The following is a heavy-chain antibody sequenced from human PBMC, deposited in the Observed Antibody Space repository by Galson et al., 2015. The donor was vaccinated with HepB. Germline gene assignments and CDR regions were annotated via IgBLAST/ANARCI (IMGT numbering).Heavy chain of an antibody. Sequence: SLRLSCAASGFTFSGYSMNWVRQAPGKGLEWVSYIGSTSSSIYYADSVKGRFTISRDNANNSLYLQMNSLRAEDTAVYFCARDRYGDYLFDLWGQGTLVTVSS. CDR3: ARDRYGDYLFDL. V-gene: IGHV3-48*01. CDR2: IGSTSSSI. J-gene: IGHJ5*02. D-gene: IGHD4-17*01. CDR1: GFTFSGYS.